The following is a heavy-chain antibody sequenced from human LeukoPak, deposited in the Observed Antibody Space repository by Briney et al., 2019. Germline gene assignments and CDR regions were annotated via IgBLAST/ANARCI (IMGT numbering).Heavy chain of an antibody. D-gene: IGHD3-22*01. CDR2: ISGRGENT. J-gene: IGHJ4*02. V-gene: IGHV3-23*01. Sequence: GGSLRLSCAASGFTFRRYGMNWVRQAPGKGLEWVSAISGRGENTYYGDSVKGRFTISRDNSKNTLYLHMNSLKTEDTAVYYCTTDGYYDSSAIPGDFDYWGQGTLVTASS. CDR1: GFTFRRYG. CDR3: TTDGYYDSSAIPGDFDY.